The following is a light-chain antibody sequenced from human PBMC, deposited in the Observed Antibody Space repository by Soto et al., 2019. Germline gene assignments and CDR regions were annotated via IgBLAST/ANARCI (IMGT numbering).Light chain of an antibody. V-gene: IGLV1-44*01. CDR1: SSNIGSNT. J-gene: IGLJ1*01. Sequence: QAVVTQPPSASGTPGQRVTISCSGSSSNIGSNTVNWYQQLPGTAPKLLIYYNNQRPAGVPERFSASKSGTSASLAISGLQSGDEADYYCAAWDDSLNGLVFGTGTKLTVL. CDR3: AAWDDSLNGLV. CDR2: YNN.